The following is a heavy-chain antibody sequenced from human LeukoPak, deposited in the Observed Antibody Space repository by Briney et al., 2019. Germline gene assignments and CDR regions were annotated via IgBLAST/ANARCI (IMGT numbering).Heavy chain of an antibody. CDR1: GFTFSSYG. CDR2: IRYDGSNK. Sequence: GGSLRLSCAASGFTFSSYGMHWVRQAPGKGLEWVAFIRYDGSNKYYADSVKGRFTISRDNSKNTLYLQMNSLSAEDTAVYYCAKVGIQANPQRAFDYWGQGTLVTVSS. J-gene: IGHJ4*02. CDR3: AKVGIQANPQRAFDY. V-gene: IGHV3-30*02. D-gene: IGHD6-25*01.